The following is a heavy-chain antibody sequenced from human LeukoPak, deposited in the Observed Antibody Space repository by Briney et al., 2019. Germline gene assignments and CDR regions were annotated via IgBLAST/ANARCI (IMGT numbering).Heavy chain of an antibody. Sequence: GASVKVSCKASGYTFTGYYMHWVRQAPGQGLEWMGWINPNSGGTNYAQKFQGRVTMTRDTSISTAYMELSRLRSDDTAVYYCARDRGNPSNWFDPWGQGTLVTVSS. CDR2: INPNSGGT. CDR1: GYTFTGYY. CDR3: ARDRGNPSNWFDP. V-gene: IGHV1-2*02. D-gene: IGHD1-14*01. J-gene: IGHJ5*02.